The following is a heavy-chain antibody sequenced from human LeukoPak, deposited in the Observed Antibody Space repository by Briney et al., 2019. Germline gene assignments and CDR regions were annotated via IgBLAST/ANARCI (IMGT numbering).Heavy chain of an antibody. J-gene: IGHJ6*02. D-gene: IGHD3-3*01. CDR3: AKSSGGYYYYYGMDV. CDR1: GFTFSSYG. CDR2: ISYDGSNK. V-gene: IGHV3-30*18. Sequence: PGGPLRLSCAASGFTFSSYGMHWVRQAPGKGLEWVAVISYDGSNKYYADSVKGRFTISRDNSKNTLYLQMNSLRAEDTAVYYCAKSSGGYYYYYGMDVWGQGTTVTVSS.